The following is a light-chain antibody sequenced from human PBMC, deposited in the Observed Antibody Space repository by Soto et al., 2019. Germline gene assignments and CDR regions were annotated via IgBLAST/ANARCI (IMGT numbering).Light chain of an antibody. Sequence: DSQSTQSPSTLSAFVGDRVTITCRASQSISTWLAWYQQKPGKVPKLLIFKASSLQSGVPSRFSGSGSGTDFTLTISSLQPDDFATYYCQQYNPSSRTFGQGTKVDIK. CDR2: KAS. V-gene: IGKV1-5*03. J-gene: IGKJ1*01. CDR1: QSISTW. CDR3: QQYNPSSRT.